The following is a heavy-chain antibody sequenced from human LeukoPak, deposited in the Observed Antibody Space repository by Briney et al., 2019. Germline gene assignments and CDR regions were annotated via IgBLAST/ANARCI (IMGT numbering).Heavy chain of an antibody. CDR3: ASPWGDSSGYDAFDI. D-gene: IGHD3-22*01. CDR1: GYTFTGYY. J-gene: IGHJ3*02. Sequence: GASVKVSCKASGYTFTGYYMHWVRQAPGQGLEWMGWINPNSGGTNYAQKFQGRVTMTRDTSISTAYMELSRLRSDDTAVYYCASPWGDSSGYDAFDIWGQGTMVTVSS. V-gene: IGHV1-2*02. CDR2: INPNSGGT.